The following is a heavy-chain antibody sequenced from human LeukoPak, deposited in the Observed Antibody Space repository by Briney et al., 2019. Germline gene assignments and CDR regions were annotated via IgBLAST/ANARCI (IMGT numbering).Heavy chain of an antibody. CDR2: TYYRSKWYS. V-gene: IGHV6-1*01. CDR3: ARMVGLVSDY. J-gene: IGHJ4*02. D-gene: IGHD3-10*01. CDR1: GDSVSSKSV. Sequence: SQTLSLTCAISGDSVSSKSVWNWIRQSPSRGLEWLGRTYYRSKWYSYYAPSVKSRITINPDTSKNQFSLQLKSVTPEDTAVYYCARMVGLVSDYWGQGTLVTVSS.